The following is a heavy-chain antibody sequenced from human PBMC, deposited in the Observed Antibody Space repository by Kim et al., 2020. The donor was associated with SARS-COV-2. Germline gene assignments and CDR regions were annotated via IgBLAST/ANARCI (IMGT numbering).Heavy chain of an antibody. V-gene: IGHV3-9*01. CDR1: GFTFDDYA. J-gene: IGHJ3*02. CDR3: AKADFYYDSSGYPWSFDI. CDR2: ISWNSGSI. Sequence: GGSLRLSCAASGFTFDDYAMHWVRHAPGKGLEWVSGISWNSGSIGYADSVKGRFTISRDNAKNSLYLQMNSLRAEDTALYYCAKADFYYDSSGYPWSFDIWGQGTMVTVSS. D-gene: IGHD3-22*01.